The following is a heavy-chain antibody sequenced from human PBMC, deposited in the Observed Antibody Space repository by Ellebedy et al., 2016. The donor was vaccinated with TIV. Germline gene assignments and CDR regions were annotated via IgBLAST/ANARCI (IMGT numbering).Heavy chain of an antibody. CDR3: ARGPFLVLPYYYYYIDV. V-gene: IGHV3-11*04. CDR2: ISSSGSTI. Sequence: GESLKISXAASGFTFSDYYMSWIRQAPGKGLEWVSYISSSGSTIYYADSVKGRFTISRDNAKNPLYLQINSLRAEDTAVYYCARGPFLVLPYYYYYIDVWGKGTTVTVSS. D-gene: IGHD1-26*01. CDR1: GFTFSDYY. J-gene: IGHJ6*03.